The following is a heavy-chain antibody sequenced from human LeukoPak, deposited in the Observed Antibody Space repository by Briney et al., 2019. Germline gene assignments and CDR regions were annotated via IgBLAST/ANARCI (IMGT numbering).Heavy chain of an antibody. CDR1: GFTFSSYS. CDR3: ARGRGSYYYDSSGYGGY. V-gene: IGHV3-21*01. J-gene: IGHJ4*02. CDR2: ISSSSSYI. Sequence: GSLRLSCAASGFTFSSYSMNWVRQAPGKGLEWVSSISSSSSYIYYADSVKGRFTISRDNAKNSLYLQMNSLRAEDTAVYYCARGRGSYYYDSSGYGGYWGQRTLVTVSS. D-gene: IGHD3-22*01.